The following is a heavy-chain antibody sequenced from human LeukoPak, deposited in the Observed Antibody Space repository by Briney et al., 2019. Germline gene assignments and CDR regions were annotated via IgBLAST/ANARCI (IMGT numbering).Heavy chain of an antibody. J-gene: IGHJ5*02. V-gene: IGHV4-39*01. Sequence: PSETLSLTCTVSGGSISSSSYFWGWIRQPPGKGLEWIGSVYDSGSTYYNPSLKSRVTISVDTSKNQFSLKLSSVTAADTALYYCVRGRNIPGPWGQGILVTVSS. CDR2: VYDSGST. CDR1: GGSISSSSYF. CDR3: VRGRNIPGP. D-gene: IGHD2/OR15-2a*01.